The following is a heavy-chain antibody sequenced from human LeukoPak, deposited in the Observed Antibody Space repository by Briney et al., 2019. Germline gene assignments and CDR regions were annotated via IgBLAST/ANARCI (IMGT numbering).Heavy chain of an antibody. Sequence: PSETLSLTCTVSGYSISTGYYWGWIRQTPGKGLEWIATAFQSGSTYYNPSLESRVSMSVDMSKNQFSLKLKSVTAADTAVYYSARDSWGQGNLVSVSS. J-gene: IGHJ4*02. CDR2: AFQSGST. V-gene: IGHV4-38-2*02. CDR1: GYSISTGYY. CDR3: ARDS.